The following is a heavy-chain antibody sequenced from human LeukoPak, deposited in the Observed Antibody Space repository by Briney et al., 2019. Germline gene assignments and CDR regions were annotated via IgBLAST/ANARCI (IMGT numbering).Heavy chain of an antibody. CDR1: SYPISSGYY. J-gene: IGHJ4*02. V-gene: IGHV4-38-2*02. Sequence: PSETLSLTCAVSSYPISSGYYWDWIRQPPGKGLEWIGTIFYSGRAYYNPSLKSRVTMSVDTSKNHFSLKLTSVTSADTAVYFVAREGRRRTGNASGDFDFWGQGTLVTVSS. D-gene: IGHD1-1*01. CDR3: AREGRRRTGNASGDFDF. CDR2: IFYSGRA.